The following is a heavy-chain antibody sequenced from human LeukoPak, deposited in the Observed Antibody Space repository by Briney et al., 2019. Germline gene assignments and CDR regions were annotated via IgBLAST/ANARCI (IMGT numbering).Heavy chain of an antibody. V-gene: IGHV3-21*01. CDR1: GFTFSSYS. Sequence: GGSLRLSCAASGFTFSSYSMNWVRQAPGKGLEWVSSISSSSSYIYYADSVKGRFTISRDNAKNSLYLQMNSLRAEDTAVYYCAKPNTAYAYWYFDLWGRGTLVTVSS. J-gene: IGHJ2*01. CDR2: ISSSSSYI. CDR3: AKPNTAYAYWYFDL. D-gene: IGHD5-18*01.